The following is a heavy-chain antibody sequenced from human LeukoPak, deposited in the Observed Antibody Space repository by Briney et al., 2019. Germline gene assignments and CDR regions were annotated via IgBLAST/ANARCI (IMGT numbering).Heavy chain of an antibody. D-gene: IGHD1-26*01. Sequence: PGGSLRLSCAASGFTFSSYAMSWVRQAPGKGLEWVSAISGSGGSTYYADSVKGRFTISRDNAKNSLYLQMNSLRAEDAAVYYCARGLGAAHFDYWGQGTLVTVSS. J-gene: IGHJ4*02. CDR3: ARGLGAAHFDY. CDR2: ISGSGGST. V-gene: IGHV3-23*01. CDR1: GFTFSSYA.